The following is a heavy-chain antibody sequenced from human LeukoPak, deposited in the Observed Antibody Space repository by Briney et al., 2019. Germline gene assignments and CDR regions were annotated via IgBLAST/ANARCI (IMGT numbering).Heavy chain of an antibody. J-gene: IGHJ4*02. CDR3: ARASKWELLQFDY. Sequence: SETLSLTCAVYGGSFSGYSWSWIRQPPGKGLGWIGEINNSGSPNYNPSLKSRVTISVDTSKNQFSLKLSSVTAADTAVYYCARASKWELLQFDYWGQGTLVTVSS. D-gene: IGHD1-26*01. V-gene: IGHV4-34*01. CDR2: INNSGSP. CDR1: GGSFSGYS.